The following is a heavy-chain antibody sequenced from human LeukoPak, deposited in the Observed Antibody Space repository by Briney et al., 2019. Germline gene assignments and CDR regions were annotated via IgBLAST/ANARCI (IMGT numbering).Heavy chain of an antibody. CDR3: AKGPGYDLAYYFDY. CDR2: ISGSGGST. D-gene: IGHD5-12*01. CDR1: GFTFSSYA. V-gene: IGHV3-23*01. J-gene: IGHJ4*02. Sequence: GGSLRLACAASGFTFSSYAMSWVRQAPGKGLEWVSAISGSGGSTYYADSVKGRFTISRDNSKNTLYLQMNSLRAEDTAVYYCAKGPGYDLAYYFDYWGQGTLVTVSS.